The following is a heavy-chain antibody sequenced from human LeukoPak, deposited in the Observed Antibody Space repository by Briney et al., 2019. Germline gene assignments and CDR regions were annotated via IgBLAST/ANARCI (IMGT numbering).Heavy chain of an antibody. J-gene: IGHJ4*02. Sequence: ASVKVSCKASGYTFTSYGISWVRQAPGQGLEWMGWISAYNGNTNYAQKLQGRVTMTTDTSTSTAYMELRSLRSDDTAVYYCARDKEQWLVLGDFDYWGQGTLVTVSS. V-gene: IGHV1-18*01. D-gene: IGHD6-19*01. CDR3: ARDKEQWLVLGDFDY. CDR2: ISAYNGNT. CDR1: GYTFTSYG.